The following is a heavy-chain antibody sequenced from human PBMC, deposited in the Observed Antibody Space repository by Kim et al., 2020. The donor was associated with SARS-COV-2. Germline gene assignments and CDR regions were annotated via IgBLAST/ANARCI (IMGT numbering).Heavy chain of an antibody. Sequence: ADSVKGRFTIARDNSKKTLYLQMNSLRAEDTGVYYCAKDLYYYGSGTSEIGGQGTLVTVSS. CDR3: AKDLYYYGSGTSEI. D-gene: IGHD3-10*01. J-gene: IGHJ4*02. V-gene: IGHV3-23*01.